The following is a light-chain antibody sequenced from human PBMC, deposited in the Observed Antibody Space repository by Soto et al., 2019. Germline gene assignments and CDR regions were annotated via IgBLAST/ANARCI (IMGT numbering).Light chain of an antibody. CDR1: QSVGSD. V-gene: IGKV3-20*01. CDR2: GAS. Sequence: EIVMTQSPATLSVSASQRSTLSCSASQSVGSDLAWYQQKPGQAPRLLIYGASSRATGIPDRFSGSGSGTDFTLTISRLEPEDFAVYYCQQYGSSLFTFGPGTKVDI. J-gene: IGKJ3*01. CDR3: QQYGSSLFT.